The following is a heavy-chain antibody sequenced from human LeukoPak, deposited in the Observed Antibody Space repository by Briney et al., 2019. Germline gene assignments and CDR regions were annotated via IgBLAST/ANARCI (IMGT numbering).Heavy chain of an antibody. Sequence: SETLSLTCAVYGGSFSGYYWSWIRQPPGKGLEWIGEINHSGSTNYNPSLKSRVTISVDTSKNQFSLQLNSVTPEDTAVYYCARDSSGYSHFDYWGQGTLVTVSS. V-gene: IGHV4-34*01. D-gene: IGHD3-22*01. CDR3: ARDSSGYSHFDY. CDR1: GGSFSGYY. CDR2: INHSGST. J-gene: IGHJ4*02.